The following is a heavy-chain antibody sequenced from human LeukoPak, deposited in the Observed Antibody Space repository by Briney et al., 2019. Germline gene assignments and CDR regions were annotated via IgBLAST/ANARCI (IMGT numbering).Heavy chain of an antibody. V-gene: IGHV4-59*01. CDR3: ARVAPAAAAGTANWFDP. J-gene: IGHJ5*02. CDR1: GGSISSYY. Sequence: PSETLSLTCTVSGGSISSYYWSWIRQPPGKGLEWIGYIYYSGSTNYNPSLKSRVTISVDTSKNQFSLKLSSVTAADTAVYYCARVAPAAAAGTANWFDPWGQGTLVTVSS. CDR2: IYYSGST. D-gene: IGHD6-13*01.